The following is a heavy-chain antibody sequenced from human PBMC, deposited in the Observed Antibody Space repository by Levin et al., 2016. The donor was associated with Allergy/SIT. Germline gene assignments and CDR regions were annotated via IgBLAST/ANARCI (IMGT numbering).Heavy chain of an antibody. Sequence: GGSLRLSCEASGYSFTSYWIGWVRQMPGKGLEWMGIIYPGDSDTRYSPSFQGQVTISADKSISTAYLQWSSLKASDTAMYYCARHEGGYCSSTSCYRRGAGYYYYMDVWGKGTTVTVSS. J-gene: IGHJ6*03. CDR2: IYPGDSDT. V-gene: IGHV5-51*01. D-gene: IGHD2-2*02. CDR1: GYSFTSYW. CDR3: ARHEGGYCSSTSCYRRGAGYYYYMDV.